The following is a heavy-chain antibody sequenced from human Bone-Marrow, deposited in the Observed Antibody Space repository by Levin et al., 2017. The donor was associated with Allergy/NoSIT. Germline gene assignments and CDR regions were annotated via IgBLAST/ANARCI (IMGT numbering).Heavy chain of an antibody. V-gene: IGHV4-61*01. CDR2: VYYSGTT. Sequence: PSETLSLTCTVSGGPVNSGSYYWSWIRQPPGKGLEWLGSVYYSGTTNYNPSLKRRASITVDTSKNQFSLTLSSLTAADTAVYYCTRDRGSSGWFESWGQGTLVTVSS. CDR1: GGPVNSGSYY. CDR3: TRDRGSSGWFES. J-gene: IGHJ5*01. D-gene: IGHD6-19*01.